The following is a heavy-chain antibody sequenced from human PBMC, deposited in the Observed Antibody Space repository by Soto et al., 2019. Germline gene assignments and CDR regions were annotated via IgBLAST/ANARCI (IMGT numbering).Heavy chain of an antibody. CDR1: GVTLSSYV. D-gene: IGHD4-4*01. CDR3: AGFGYSKGYAH. CDR2: VIPLFATA. J-gene: IGHJ4*02. Sequence: SVKVSCKASGVTLSSYVIMWVRQAPGQGLEWMGGVIPLFATANYAHQFRDRVTITADKSTSTVYMELSSLKSEDTAVYFCAGFGYSKGYAHWGQGTLVTVSS. V-gene: IGHV1-69*06.